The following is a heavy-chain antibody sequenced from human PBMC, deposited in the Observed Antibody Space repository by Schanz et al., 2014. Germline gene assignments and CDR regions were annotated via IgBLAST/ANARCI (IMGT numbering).Heavy chain of an antibody. D-gene: IGHD5-12*01. V-gene: IGHV4-4*07. J-gene: IGHJ4*02. CDR3: VRVKGEHSGHDYIVY. CDR1: GGSINNYF. Sequence: QVHLQESGPGLVKPSETLSVTCTVSGGSINNYFWTWIRQPAGKGLEWIGRIYSNGISHYNPSLENRGTMSVDTSKNKFSLNLTPVTPADTAIYYCVRVKGEHSGHDYIVYWGQGIQVTVSP. CDR2: IYSNGIS.